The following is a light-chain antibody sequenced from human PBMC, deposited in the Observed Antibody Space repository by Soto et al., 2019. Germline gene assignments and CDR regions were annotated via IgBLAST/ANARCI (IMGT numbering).Light chain of an antibody. CDR1: QSVSSSY. CDR3: QQYGSSPGT. Sequence: EIVLTQSPGTLSLSPGERATLSCRASQSVSSSYLAWYQQKPGQAPRLLFYGASSRATGIPDRFSGSGSGTDFTLTISRLEPEDVAVYYCQQYGSSPGTFGQGTKVEIK. J-gene: IGKJ1*01. V-gene: IGKV3-20*01. CDR2: GAS.